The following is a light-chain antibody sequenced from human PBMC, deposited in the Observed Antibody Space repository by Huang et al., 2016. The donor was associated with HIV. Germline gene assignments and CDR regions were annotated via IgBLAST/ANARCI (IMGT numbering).Light chain of an antibody. CDR1: QGIGNS. CDR3: QQYHSLPWT. J-gene: IGKJ1*01. CDR2: ATS. Sequence: DIQMTQSPSSLSASVGDRVTITCRASQGIGNSLAWYQQKPEKAPRLLLYATSTLESGVPSRFGGSGSGTHYTLTINNLQPEDIASYYCQQYHSLPWTFGQGTKVEIK. V-gene: IGKV1-NL1*01.